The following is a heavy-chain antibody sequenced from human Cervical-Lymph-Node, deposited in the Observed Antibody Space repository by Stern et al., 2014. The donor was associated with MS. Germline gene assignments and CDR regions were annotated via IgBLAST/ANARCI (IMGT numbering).Heavy chain of an antibody. CDR2: IYHSGTT. J-gene: IGHJ5*01. Sequence: QLQLQESGPGLVKPSETLSLTCTVSDFSITSGYYWAWIRQSPGKGLEWIGHIYHSGTTYYTPSLKTRVTISVDTSKNQFSLKVISVTAADMAVYYCARATTTVTSFDSWGQGTLVSVSS. D-gene: IGHD4-11*01. CDR1: DFSITSGYY. CDR3: ARATTTVTSFDS. V-gene: IGHV4-38-2*02.